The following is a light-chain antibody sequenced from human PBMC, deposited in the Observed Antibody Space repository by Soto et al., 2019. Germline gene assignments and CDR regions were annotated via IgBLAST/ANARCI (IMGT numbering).Light chain of an antibody. CDR1: QNISIY. CDR3: QQYGSLIN. CDR2: DAS. J-gene: IGKJ4*01. Sequence: EIVMAQSPASLSVSAGEIATLSCRASQNISIYLAWYQQKPGQAPRLLIYDASNRATGLPDRFSGSGSGTDFTLTISRLEPEDFAVYYCQQYGSLINFGGGTKVDIK. V-gene: IGKV3-20*01.